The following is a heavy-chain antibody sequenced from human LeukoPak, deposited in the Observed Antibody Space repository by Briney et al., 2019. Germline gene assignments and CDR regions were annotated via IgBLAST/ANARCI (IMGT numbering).Heavy chain of an antibody. CDR1: GFTVSSNY. Sequence: PGGSLRLFCAASGFTVSSNYMSWLRQAPGKGLEWVAVIYSGGSTYYADSVKGRFTISRDNSKNTLYLQMSSLRAEDTAVYYCARVSYDSSGYYFDYWGQGTLVTVSS. V-gene: IGHV3-53*01. D-gene: IGHD3-22*01. J-gene: IGHJ4*02. CDR3: ARVSYDSSGYYFDY. CDR2: IYSGGST.